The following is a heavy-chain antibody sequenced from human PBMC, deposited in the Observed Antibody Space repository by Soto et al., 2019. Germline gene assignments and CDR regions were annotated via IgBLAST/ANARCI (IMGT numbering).Heavy chain of an antibody. CDR2: IYYSGST. CDR3: ARDLIIRGGKSVLGAFDV. Sequence: PSETLSLTCTVSGCSVSSDSYYWSWVLRPPGKGLEWIGYIYYSGSTNYNPSLKSRVTISVDTSKNQFSLNLSSVTAADTAVYYCARDLIIRGGKSVLGAFDVCGKGKMVT. CDR1: GCSVSSDSYY. J-gene: IGHJ3*01. V-gene: IGHV4-61*01. D-gene: IGHD2-15*01.